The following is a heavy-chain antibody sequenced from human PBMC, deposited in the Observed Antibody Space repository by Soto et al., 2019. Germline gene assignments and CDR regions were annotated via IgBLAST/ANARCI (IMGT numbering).Heavy chain of an antibody. D-gene: IGHD4-4*01. CDR1: GFTFDDYA. CDR2: ISGSGGST. J-gene: IGHJ4*02. CDR3: AKDSHSNDYSNYAGFVY. Sequence: GGSLRLSCAASGFTFDDYAMHWVRQAPGKGLEWVSAISGSGGSTYYADSVKGRFTISRDNSKNTLYLQMNSLRAEDTAVYYCAKDSHSNDYSNYAGFVYWGQGTLVTVSS. V-gene: IGHV3-23*01.